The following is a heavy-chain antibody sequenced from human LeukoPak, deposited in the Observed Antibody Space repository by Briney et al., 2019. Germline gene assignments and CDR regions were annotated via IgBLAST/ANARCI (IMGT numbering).Heavy chain of an antibody. CDR2: ISYDGSNK. Sequence: GGSLRLSCAASGFPFSSYWMSWVRQAPGKGLEWVSVISYDGSNKYYADSVKGRFTISRDNSKNTLYLQMNSLRAEDTAVYYCAAGRHDYGDYGRFDPWGQGTLVTVSS. CDR3: AAGRHDYGDYGRFDP. J-gene: IGHJ5*02. CDR1: GFPFSSYW. V-gene: IGHV3-30-3*01. D-gene: IGHD4-17*01.